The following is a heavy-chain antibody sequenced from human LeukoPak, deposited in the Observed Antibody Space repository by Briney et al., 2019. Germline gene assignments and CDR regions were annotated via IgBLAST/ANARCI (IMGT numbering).Heavy chain of an antibody. V-gene: IGHV5-51*01. CDR1: GYTFTSYG. CDR2: IYPGDSDT. J-gene: IGHJ6*02. Sequence: GASVKVSCTASGYTFTSYGISWVRQMPGKGLEWMGIIYPGDSDTRYSPSFQGQVTISADKSISTAYLQWSSLKASDTAMYYCARLPAHYYGMDVWGQGTTVTVSS. CDR3: ARLPAHYYGMDV.